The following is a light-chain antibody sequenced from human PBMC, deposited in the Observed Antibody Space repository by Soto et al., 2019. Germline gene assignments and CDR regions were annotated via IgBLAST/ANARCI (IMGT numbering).Light chain of an antibody. CDR2: DNN. Sequence: QSVLTQPPSVSAAPGQNVTISCSGASSNIGENHVSWYQHVPGTAPKLLIYDNNKRFSGISDRFSGSKSGTSATLDITGLQTGDEADFYCAAWDNSLLSILFGGGTKLTVL. CDR3: AAWDNSLLSIL. J-gene: IGLJ2*01. V-gene: IGLV1-51*01. CDR1: SSNIGENH.